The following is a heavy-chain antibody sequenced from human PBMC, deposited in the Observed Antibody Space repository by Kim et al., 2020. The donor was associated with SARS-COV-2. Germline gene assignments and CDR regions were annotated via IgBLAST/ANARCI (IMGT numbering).Heavy chain of an antibody. J-gene: IGHJ6*02. CDR3: ARVRGYSYGYGYYYYYGMDV. D-gene: IGHD5-18*01. Sequence: GGSLRLSCAASGFTFSSYWMSWVRQAPGKGLEWVANIKQDGSEKYYVDSVKGRFTISRDNAKNSLYLQMNSLRAEDTAAYYCARVRGYSYGYGYYYYYGMDVWGQGTTVTVSS. V-gene: IGHV3-7*03. CDR1: GFTFSSYW. CDR2: IKQDGSEK.